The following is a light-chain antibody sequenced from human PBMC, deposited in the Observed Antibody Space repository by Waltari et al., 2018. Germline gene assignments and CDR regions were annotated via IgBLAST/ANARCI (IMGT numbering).Light chain of an antibody. Sequence: QSVLTQPPSASGTPGQRFTISCSGSSSNIGRNYVYWYQQFPGTAPKLLVYRNNERPSGVPDRISGSKSGTSASLAISGLRSEDEADYYCATWDGSLTAWVFGGGTKLTVL. V-gene: IGLV1-47*01. CDR2: RNN. J-gene: IGLJ3*02. CDR3: ATWDGSLTAWV. CDR1: SSNIGRNY.